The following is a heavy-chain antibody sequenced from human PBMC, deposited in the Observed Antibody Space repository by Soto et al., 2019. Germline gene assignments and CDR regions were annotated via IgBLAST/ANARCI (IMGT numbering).Heavy chain of an antibody. V-gene: IGHV1-69*06. CDR3: AREGRYCSGGSCPTLDY. CDR2: IIPIFGTA. J-gene: IGHJ4*02. Sequence: SVKVSCKASGGTFSSYAISWLRQPPGQGLEWMGGIIPIFGTANYAQKFQGRVTITADKSTSTAYMELSSLRSEDTAVYYCAREGRYCSGGSCPTLDYWGQGTLVTVSS. D-gene: IGHD2-15*01. CDR1: GGTFSSYA.